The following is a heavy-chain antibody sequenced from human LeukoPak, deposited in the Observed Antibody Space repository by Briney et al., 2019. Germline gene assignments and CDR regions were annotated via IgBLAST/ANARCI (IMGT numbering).Heavy chain of an antibody. CDR1: GGSISSGGYY. J-gene: IGHJ6*02. D-gene: IGHD3-10*01. Sequence: SETLSLTCTVSGGSISSGGYYWSWIRQHPGKGLEWIGYIYYSGSTYYNPSLKSRVTISVDTSKNQFSLKLSSVTAADTAVYYCASSKELETSRYGSGSYYRSYYYCYGMDVWGQGTTVTVSS. CDR2: IYYSGST. V-gene: IGHV4-31*03. CDR3: ASSKELETSRYGSGSYYRSYYYCYGMDV.